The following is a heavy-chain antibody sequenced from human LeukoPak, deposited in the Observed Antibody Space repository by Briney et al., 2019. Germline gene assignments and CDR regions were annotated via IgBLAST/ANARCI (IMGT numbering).Heavy chain of an antibody. V-gene: IGHV1-69*05. CDR1: GGTCSSYA. D-gene: IGHD3-22*01. J-gene: IGHJ4*02. CDR3: AYSMTMIVVAGRPFDY. Sequence: ASVKLSCKSSGGTCSSYAISWVRDAPGQGLEWRGGIIPIFGTANYAQKFQGRVTITTVESTSTAYMELSSLRSEDTAVYYCAYSMTMIVVAGRPFDYWGQGTLLAVSS. CDR2: IIPIFGTA.